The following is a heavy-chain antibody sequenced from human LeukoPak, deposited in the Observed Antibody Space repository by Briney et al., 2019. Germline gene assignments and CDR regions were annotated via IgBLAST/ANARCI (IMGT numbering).Heavy chain of an antibody. D-gene: IGHD5-18*01. CDR1: GYTFTSYD. V-gene: IGHV1-8*03. CDR3: ARGLRGSWIQLSIYYFDY. J-gene: IGHJ4*02. CDR2: MNPNSGNT. Sequence: GASVKVSCKASGYTFTSYDINWARQATGQGLEWMGWMNPNSGNTGYAQKFQGRVTITRNTSISTAYMELSSLRSEDTAVYYCARGLRGSWIQLSIYYFDYWGQGTLVTVSS.